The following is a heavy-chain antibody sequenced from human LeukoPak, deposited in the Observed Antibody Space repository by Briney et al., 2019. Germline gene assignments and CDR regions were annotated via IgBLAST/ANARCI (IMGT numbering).Heavy chain of an antibody. CDR3: ARDVKGYYYGSGIDF. V-gene: IGHV4-34*01. CDR2: INHSGST. CDR1: GGSFSGYY. D-gene: IGHD3-10*01. Sequence: SETLSLTCAVYGGSFSGYYWSWIRQPPGKGLEWIGEINHSGSTNYNPSLKSRVTISVDTSNNHFSLKLTSVTAADTAVYYCARDVKGYYYGSGIDFWGQGTLVTVSS. J-gene: IGHJ4*02.